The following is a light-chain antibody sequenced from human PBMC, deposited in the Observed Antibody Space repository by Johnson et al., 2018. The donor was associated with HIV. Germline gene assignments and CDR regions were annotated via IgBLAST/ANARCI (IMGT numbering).Light chain of an antibody. CDR2: DNN. J-gene: IGLJ1*01. Sequence: SALTQPPSVSAAPGQKVTISCSGSSSNIGNNYVSWYQQLPGTVPKLLIYDNNKRPSGIPDRFSGSKSGPSATLGITGLQTGDEADYYCGTWDSSLSAFNYVFGTGTKVTVL. CDR3: GTWDSSLSAFNYV. CDR1: SSNIGNNY. V-gene: IGLV1-51*01.